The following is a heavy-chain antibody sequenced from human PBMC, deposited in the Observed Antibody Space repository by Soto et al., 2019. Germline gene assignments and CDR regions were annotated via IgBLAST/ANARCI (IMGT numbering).Heavy chain of an antibody. D-gene: IGHD3-3*01. V-gene: IGHV3-48*03. Sequence: LRLSCAASGFTFSSYEMNWVRQAPGKGLEWVSYISSSGSTIYYADSVKGRFTISRDNAKNSLYLQMNSLRAEDTAVYYCARGTTIWRYYGMDVWGQGTTVTVSS. CDR3: ARGTTIWRYYGMDV. CDR1: GFTFSSYE. CDR2: ISSSGSTI. J-gene: IGHJ6*02.